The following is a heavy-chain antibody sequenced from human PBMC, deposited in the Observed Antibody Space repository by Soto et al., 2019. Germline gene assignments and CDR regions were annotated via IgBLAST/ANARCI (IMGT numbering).Heavy chain of an antibody. CDR1: GFIFSNNG. Sequence: GGALRLSCVGSGFIFSNNGMHWVRQTPGKGLEWVAFMSYDGSDTFYADSVKGRFTISRDNSKNTLFLHMSNLRPEDTAMYYCTIVRVADSALDHWGQGTLVTVSS. CDR2: MSYDGSDT. CDR3: TIVRVADSALDH. J-gene: IGHJ4*02. D-gene: IGHD3-10*02. V-gene: IGHV3-30*02.